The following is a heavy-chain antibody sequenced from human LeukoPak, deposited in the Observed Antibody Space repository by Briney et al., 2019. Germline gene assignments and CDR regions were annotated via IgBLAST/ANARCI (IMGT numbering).Heavy chain of an antibody. D-gene: IGHD3-10*01. CDR3: AKDSRGGCNPRVNWLGP. J-gene: IGHJ5*02. V-gene: IGHV3-30*18. CDR2: ISYDGSNK. CDR1: GFTFSSYG. Sequence: QPGGSLRLSCAASGFTFSSYGMHWVRQAPGKGLEWVAVISYDGSNKYYADSVKGRFTISRDNSKNTLYLQMNSLRAEDTAVYYCAKDSRGGCNPRVNWLGPCGDGELVTVSS.